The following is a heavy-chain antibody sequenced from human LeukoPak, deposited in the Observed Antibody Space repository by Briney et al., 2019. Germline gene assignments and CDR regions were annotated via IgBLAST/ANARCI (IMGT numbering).Heavy chain of an antibody. Sequence: SETLSLTCTVSGGSLSGYYWSWIRQPPGKGLEWIGEINHSGSTNYNSSLKSRVTISVDTSKNRFSLKVSSVTAADTAVYYCARGTSYLYNWNYRLVWFDPWGQGTLVTVSS. CDR1: GGSLSGYY. CDR3: ARGTSYLYNWNYRLVWFDP. CDR2: INHSGST. J-gene: IGHJ5*02. V-gene: IGHV4-34*01. D-gene: IGHD1-7*01.